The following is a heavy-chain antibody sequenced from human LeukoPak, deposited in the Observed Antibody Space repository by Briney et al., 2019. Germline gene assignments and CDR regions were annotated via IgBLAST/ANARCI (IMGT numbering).Heavy chain of an antibody. V-gene: IGHV3-33*06. CDR1: GFTFSSYW. CDR2: IWYDGSNK. CDR3: AKIGVHDYGDYLTL. Sequence: GGSLRLSCAASGFTFSSYWMHWVRQAPGKGLEWVAVIWYDGSNKYYADSVKGRFTISRDNSKNTLYLQMNSLRAEDTAVYYCAKIGVHDYGDYLTLWGQGTLVTVSS. D-gene: IGHD4-17*01. J-gene: IGHJ4*02.